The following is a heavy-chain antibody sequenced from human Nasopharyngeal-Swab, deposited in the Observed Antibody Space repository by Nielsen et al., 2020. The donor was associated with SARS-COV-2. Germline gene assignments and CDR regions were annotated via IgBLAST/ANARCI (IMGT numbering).Heavy chain of an antibody. Sequence: GESLKISCAASGFTFSSYSMNWVRQAPGKGLEGVSSISSSSYIYYADSVKGRFTISRDNAKNSLYLQMNSLRAEDTAVYYCARGSYYYDSSGYYDYWGQGTLVTVSS. CDR1: GFTFSSYS. V-gene: IGHV3-21*01. J-gene: IGHJ4*02. CDR2: ISSSSYI. CDR3: ARGSYYYDSSGYYDY. D-gene: IGHD3-22*01.